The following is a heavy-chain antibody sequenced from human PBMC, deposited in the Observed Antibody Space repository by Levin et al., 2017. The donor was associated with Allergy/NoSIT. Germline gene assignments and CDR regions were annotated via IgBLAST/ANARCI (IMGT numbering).Heavy chain of an antibody. CDR2: IYYSGST. Sequence: SETLSLTCTVSGGSISSYYWSWIRQPPGKGLEWIGYIYYSGSTNYNPSLKSRITISVDTSKNQFSLNLNSVTAADTAVYYCARAVRASGIIFQGYYFDYWGQGTLVTVSS. D-gene: IGHD3-10*01. J-gene: IGHJ4*02. CDR1: GGSISSYY. V-gene: IGHV4-59*01. CDR3: ARAVRASGIIFQGYYFDY.